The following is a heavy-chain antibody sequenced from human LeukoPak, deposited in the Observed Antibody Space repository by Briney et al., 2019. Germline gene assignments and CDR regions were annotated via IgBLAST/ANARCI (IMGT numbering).Heavy chain of an antibody. CDR1: GFTVSSNY. Sequence: GGSLRLSCAASGFTVSSNYMSWVRQAPGQGLEWVSIIYSGGSAYYADSVKGRFTISRDYSKNTLYLQMNSLRAEDTAVYYWARSSSWGYYYYYMDVWGKGTTVTISS. V-gene: IGHV3-66*01. CDR3: ARSSSWGYYYYYMDV. CDR2: IYSGGSA. J-gene: IGHJ6*03. D-gene: IGHD6-13*01.